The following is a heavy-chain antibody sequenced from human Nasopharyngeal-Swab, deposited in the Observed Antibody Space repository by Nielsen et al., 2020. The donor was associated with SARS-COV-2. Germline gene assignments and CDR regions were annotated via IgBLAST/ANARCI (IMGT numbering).Heavy chain of an antibody. CDR2: INPNSGGT. Sequence: ASVKVSCKASGYTFTSYGISWVRQAPGQGLEWMGWINPNSGGTNYAQKFQGRVTMTRDTSISTAYMELSRLRSDDTAVYYCATRGEVVVAATSYYYYGMDVWGQGTTVTVSS. CDR3: ATRGEVVVAATSYYYYGMDV. CDR1: GYTFTSYG. J-gene: IGHJ6*02. V-gene: IGHV1-2*02. D-gene: IGHD2-15*01.